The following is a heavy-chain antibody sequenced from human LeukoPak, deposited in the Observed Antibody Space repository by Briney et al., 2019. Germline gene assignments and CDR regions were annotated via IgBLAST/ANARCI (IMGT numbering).Heavy chain of an antibody. V-gene: IGHV5-51*01. CDR3: ARLRGYNYGYEDY. Sequence: GESLKISCKGSGYRFTSYWIAWGRQMPGKGLEWMGIIYPGDSDTRYSPSFQGQVTISADKSISTAYLPWSSLQASDTAVYYCARLRGYNYGYEDYWGQGTLVTVSS. CDR1: GYRFTSYW. CDR2: IYPGDSDT. D-gene: IGHD5-18*01. J-gene: IGHJ4*02.